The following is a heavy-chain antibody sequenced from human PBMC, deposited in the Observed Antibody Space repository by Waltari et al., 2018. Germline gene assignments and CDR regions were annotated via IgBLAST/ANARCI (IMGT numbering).Heavy chain of an antibody. Sequence: EVQLLESGGGLVQPGGSLRLSCAASGFTFSSYAMSWVRQAPGQGLEWVSAISGSGGSTYYADSGKGRFTISRDNSENTLYLQMNSLRAEDTAVYYCAKDVIAARRGFDYWGQGTLVTVSS. D-gene: IGHD6-6*01. J-gene: IGHJ4*02. V-gene: IGHV3-23*01. CDR2: ISGSGGST. CDR3: AKDVIAARRGFDY. CDR1: GFTFSSYA.